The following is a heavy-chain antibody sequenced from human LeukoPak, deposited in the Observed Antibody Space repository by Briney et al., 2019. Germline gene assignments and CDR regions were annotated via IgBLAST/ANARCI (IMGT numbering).Heavy chain of an antibody. CDR3: ARQGQRDTWNYLAY. CDR1: GGSISSGGSY. J-gene: IGHJ4*02. V-gene: IGHV4-31*03. D-gene: IGHD1-20*01. CDR2: IYYSGST. Sequence: SETLSLTCTVSGGSISSGGSYWSWIRQHPGKGLEWIGYIYYSGSTYYNPSLKSRVTISVDTSKNQFSLKLSSVTAADTAVYYCARQGQRDTWNYLAYWGQGTLVTVSS.